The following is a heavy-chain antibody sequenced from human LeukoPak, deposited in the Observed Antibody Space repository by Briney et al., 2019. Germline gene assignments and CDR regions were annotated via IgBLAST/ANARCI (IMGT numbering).Heavy chain of an antibody. Sequence: ASVKVSFKASGYTFTDYYMHWVRQAPGQGLGWMGWINPKSGGRSYAQRFQGRVTMTRDTSISTAYMELSRLKSDDTAVYFCARVSNYYDSSGYLYYFDYWGQGTLVTVSS. CDR2: INPKSGGR. V-gene: IGHV1-2*02. CDR1: GYTFTDYY. CDR3: ARVSNYYDSSGYLYYFDY. J-gene: IGHJ4*02. D-gene: IGHD3-22*01.